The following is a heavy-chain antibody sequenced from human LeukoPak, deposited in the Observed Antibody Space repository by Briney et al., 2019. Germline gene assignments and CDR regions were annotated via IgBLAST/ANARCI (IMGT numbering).Heavy chain of an antibody. J-gene: IGHJ4*02. V-gene: IGHV3-49*04. CDR3: TRDQTPYY. Sequence: GGSLRLSCTASGFTFGDYAMTWVRQAPGKGLEWVGFIRSKVYGGTPEYAASVKGRFAISRDDSKGIAYLQMNSLKTEDTAVYYCTRDQTPYYWGQGTLVTVSS. CDR1: GFTFGDYA. CDR2: IRSKVYGGTP.